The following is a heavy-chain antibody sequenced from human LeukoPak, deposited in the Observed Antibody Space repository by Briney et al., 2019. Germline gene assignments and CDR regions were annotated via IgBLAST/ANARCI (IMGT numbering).Heavy chain of an antibody. V-gene: IGHV4-39*01. J-gene: IGHJ5*02. D-gene: IGHD4-17*01. Sequence: ASETLSLTCTVSGDSISSSSSYWGWIRQPPGKGLEWIGSIYYSGSTYYNPSLKSRVTISVDTSKNQFSLKLSSVTAADTAVYYCARIVVDYGDSTGWFDPWGQGTLVTVSS. CDR2: IYYSGST. CDR3: ARIVVDYGDSTGWFDP. CDR1: GDSISSSSSY.